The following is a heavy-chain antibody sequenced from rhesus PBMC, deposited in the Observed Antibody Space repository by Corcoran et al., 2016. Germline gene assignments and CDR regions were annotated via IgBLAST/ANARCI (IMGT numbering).Heavy chain of an antibody. J-gene: IGHJ4*01. D-gene: IGHD5-24*01. CDR3: ARDRGDTAGSDY. V-gene: IGHV4-160*01. CDR2: FYGSGGST. CDR1: GGSISDSYY. Sequence: QVQLQESGPGLVKPSETLSLTSTVPGGSISDSYYWAWVPQPPGKGLEGMGRFYGSGGSTNYNPSLKSRVTISRDTSKNQFSLKLSSVTAADTAVYYCARDRGDTAGSDYWGQGVLVTVSS.